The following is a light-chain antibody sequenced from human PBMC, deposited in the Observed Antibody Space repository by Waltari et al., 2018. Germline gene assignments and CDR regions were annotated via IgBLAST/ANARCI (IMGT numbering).Light chain of an antibody. J-gene: IGLJ3*02. V-gene: IGLV3-1*01. Sequence: SYEVTQPPSVSVSPGQTASLPCSGDKLGDKYVSWYQQKPGQSPLLVIYQDFKRPSGIPERFSGSNSGNTATLTISGTQAMDEADYFCLAWDSDPVFGGGTKLTVL. CDR2: QDF. CDR3: LAWDSDPV. CDR1: KLGDKY.